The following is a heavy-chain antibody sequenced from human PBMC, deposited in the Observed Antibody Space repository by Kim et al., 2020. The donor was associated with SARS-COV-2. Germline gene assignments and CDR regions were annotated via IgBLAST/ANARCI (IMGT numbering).Heavy chain of an antibody. V-gene: IGHV5-51*01. CDR2: IYPGDSDT. D-gene: IGHD3-10*01. J-gene: IGHJ5*01. CDR3: ARRLISGETFDS. Sequence: GESLKISCQGSGYSFTNYWIGWVRQMTGKGIEWMGIIYPGDSDTRYNLSFQGQVTISADQSISTAYLQWSSLKASDTAIYYCARRLISGETFDSWGQGTLGTVSS. CDR1: GYSFTNYW.